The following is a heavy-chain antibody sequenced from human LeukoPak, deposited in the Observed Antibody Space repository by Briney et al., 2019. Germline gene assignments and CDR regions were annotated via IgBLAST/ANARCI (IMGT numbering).Heavy chain of an antibody. CDR1: GFTFSSYA. Sequence: GGSLRLSCAASGFTFSSYAMSWVRQAPGRGLEWVSSISGTGDTTYYADSVKGRFTISRVNSKNTLYLQMNSLRAEDTAVYYCAKASALSTYSGNWFDPGAREPWSPSPQ. CDR2: ISGTGDTT. CDR3: AKASALSTYSGNWFDP. V-gene: IGHV3-23*01. J-gene: IGHJ5*02. D-gene: IGHD2-15*01.